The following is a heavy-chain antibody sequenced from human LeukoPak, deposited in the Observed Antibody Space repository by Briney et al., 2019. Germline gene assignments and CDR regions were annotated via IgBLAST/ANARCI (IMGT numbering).Heavy chain of an antibody. CDR1: GFTFSGSA. Sequence: GGSLKLSCAASGFTFSGSAMHWVRQASGKGLEWVGRIRSKANSYATSYGASVKGRFTISRDGSKNTAYLQMNSLKTEDTAVYYCTRRYYFDSSGYYQGDYWGQGTLVTVSS. D-gene: IGHD3-22*01. J-gene: IGHJ4*02. V-gene: IGHV3-73*01. CDR2: IRSKANSYAT. CDR3: TRRYYFDSSGYYQGDY.